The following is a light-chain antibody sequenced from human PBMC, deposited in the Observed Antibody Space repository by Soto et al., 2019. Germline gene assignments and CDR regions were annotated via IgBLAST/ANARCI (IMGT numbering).Light chain of an antibody. CDR1: QSVSTN. CDR3: QQYNKWPLIT. J-gene: IGKJ5*01. CDR2: DAS. Sequence: EIVMTQSPATLSVSPGERATLSCRASQSVSTNLAWYQQKPGQAPRLLIYDASTRATGIPARFSGSGSGTEFTITISSLQSEDFAVYYCQQYNKWPLITFGQGTRLEIK. V-gene: IGKV3-15*01.